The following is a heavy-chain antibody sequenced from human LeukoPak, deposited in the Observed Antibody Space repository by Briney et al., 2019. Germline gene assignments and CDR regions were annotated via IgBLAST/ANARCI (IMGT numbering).Heavy chain of an antibody. CDR3: ARGYQLLCGRCNWFDP. D-gene: IGHD2-2*01. Sequence: ASVKVSCKASGYTFTGYYMHWVRQAPGQGLEWMGWINPNSGGTNYEQKFQGRVTMTRDTSISTAYMELSRLRSDDTAVYYCARGYQLLCGRCNWFDPWGQGTLVTVSS. V-gene: IGHV1-2*02. CDR1: GYTFTGYY. CDR2: INPNSGGT. J-gene: IGHJ5*02.